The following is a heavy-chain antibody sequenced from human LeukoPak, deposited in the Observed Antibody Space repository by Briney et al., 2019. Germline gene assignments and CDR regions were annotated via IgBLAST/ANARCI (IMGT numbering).Heavy chain of an antibody. D-gene: IGHD5-18*01. J-gene: IGHJ4*02. V-gene: IGHV3-33*01. CDR3: ARDRGYSYGFFDY. Sequence: GGSLRLSCAASGFTFSSYGMHWVRQAPGKGLEWVAVIWYDGSNKYYADSVKGRFAISRDNSKNTLYLQMNSLRAEDTAVYYCARDRGYSYGFFDYWGQGTLVTVSS. CDR2: IWYDGSNK. CDR1: GFTFSSYG.